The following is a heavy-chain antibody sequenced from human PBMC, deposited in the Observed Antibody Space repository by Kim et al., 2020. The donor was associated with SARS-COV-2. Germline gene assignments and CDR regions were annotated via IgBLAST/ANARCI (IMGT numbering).Heavy chain of an antibody. V-gene: IGHV5-51*01. D-gene: IGHD6-19*01. J-gene: IGHJ4*02. CDR3: ARFVAESSGWYYFDY. Sequence: PSFQGQVTISADKSISTAYLQWSSLKASDTAMYYCARFVAESSGWYYFDYWGQGTLVTVSS.